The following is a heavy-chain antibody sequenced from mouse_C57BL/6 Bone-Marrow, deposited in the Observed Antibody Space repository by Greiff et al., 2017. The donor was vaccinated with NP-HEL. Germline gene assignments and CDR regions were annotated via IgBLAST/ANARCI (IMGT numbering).Heavy chain of an antibody. CDR3: ARGGGYYYGSSQTLSFAY. D-gene: IGHD1-1*01. CDR2: IYPRDGST. J-gene: IGHJ3*01. Sequence: VQLQQSDAELVKPGASVKISCKVSGYTFTDHTIHWMKQRPEQGLEWIGYIYPRDGSTKYNEKFKGKATLTADKSSSTAYMQLNSLTSEDSAVYFCARGGGYYYGSSQTLSFAYWGQGTLVTVSA. V-gene: IGHV1-78*01. CDR1: GYTFTDHT.